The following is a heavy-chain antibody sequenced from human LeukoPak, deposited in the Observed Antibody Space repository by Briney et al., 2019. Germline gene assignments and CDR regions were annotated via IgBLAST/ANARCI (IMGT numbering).Heavy chain of an antibody. Sequence: SGTLSLTCTVSGGSISSSSYFWGWIRQPPGKGLEWIGSIFYSGSTYYNPSLNSRVTISIDTSKNQFSLRLSSVTAADTAVYYCARQMDTVTADYWGQGTLVTVSS. J-gene: IGHJ4*02. V-gene: IGHV4-39*01. CDR3: ARQMDTVTADY. CDR1: GGSISSSSYF. D-gene: IGHD4-17*01. CDR2: IFYSGST.